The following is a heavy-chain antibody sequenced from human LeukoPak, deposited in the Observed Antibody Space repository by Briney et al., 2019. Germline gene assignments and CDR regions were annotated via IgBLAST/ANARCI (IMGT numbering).Heavy chain of an antibody. CDR3: AKGPRGYSLVPTYFDY. V-gene: IGHV3-9*01. D-gene: IGHD5-18*01. CDR1: GFTFDDYA. J-gene: IGHJ4*02. CDR2: INWNSGSI. Sequence: GRSLRLSCAASGFTFDDYAMHWVRQAPGKGLEWVSGINWNSGSIGYADSVKGRFTISRDNAKNSLYLQMNSLRAEDTALYYCAKGPRGYSLVPTYFDYWGQGTLVTVSS.